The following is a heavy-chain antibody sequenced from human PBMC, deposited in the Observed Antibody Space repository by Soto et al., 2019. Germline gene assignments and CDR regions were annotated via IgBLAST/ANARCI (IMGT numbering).Heavy chain of an antibody. CDR3: ARERGIAAAGTRDYYGMDV. CDR1: GFTFSSYA. J-gene: IGHJ6*02. D-gene: IGHD6-13*01. Sequence: GGSLRLSCAASGFTFSSYAMHWVRQAPGKGLEWVAVISYDGSNKYYADSVKGRFTISRDNSKNTLYLQMNSLRAEDTAVYYCARERGIAAAGTRDYYGMDVWGQGTTVTVSS. V-gene: IGHV3-30*04. CDR2: ISYDGSNK.